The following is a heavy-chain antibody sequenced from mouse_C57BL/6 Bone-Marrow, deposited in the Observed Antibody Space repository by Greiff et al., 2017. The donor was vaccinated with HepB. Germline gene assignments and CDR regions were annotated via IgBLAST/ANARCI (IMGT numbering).Heavy chain of an antibody. J-gene: IGHJ2*01. CDR3: ARSPLYY. V-gene: IGHV3-6*01. CDR1: GYSITSGYY. CDR2: ISYDGSN. Sequence: EVKVEESGPGLVKPSQSLSLTCSVTGYSITSGYYWNWIRQFPGNKLEWMGYISYDGSNNYNPSLKNRISITRDTSKNQFFLKLNSVTTEDTATYYCARSPLYYWGQGTTLTVSS.